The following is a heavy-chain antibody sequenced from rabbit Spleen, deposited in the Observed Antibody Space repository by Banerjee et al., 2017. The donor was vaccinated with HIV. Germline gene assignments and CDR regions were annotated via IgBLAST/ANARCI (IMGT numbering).Heavy chain of an antibody. J-gene: IGHJ6*01. CDR2: IYAGSSGGT. CDR3: ARGSATMTMVITGYYLSL. D-gene: IGHD2-1*01. Sequence: QEQLEESGGDLVKPGASLTLTCTASGFSFSSTYYMCWVRQAPGKGLESIACIYAGSSGGTYYASWAKGRFTISKTSTTVNLQMTSLTAADTATYFCARGSATMTMVITGYYLSLWGPGTLVTVS. CDR1: GFSFSSTYY. V-gene: IGHV1S45*01.